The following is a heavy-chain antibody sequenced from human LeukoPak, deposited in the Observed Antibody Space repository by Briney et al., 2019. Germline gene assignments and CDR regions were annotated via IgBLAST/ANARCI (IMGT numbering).Heavy chain of an antibody. CDR2: IYTSGST. Sequence: SETLSLTCTVSGGSISSGSYYWSWVRQPAGKGLEWIGRIYTSGSTNYNPSLKSRVTISVDTSKNQFSLKLSSVTAADTAVYYCARVSSGPYYYYYMDVWGKGTTVTVSS. J-gene: IGHJ6*03. V-gene: IGHV4-61*02. CDR1: GGSISSGSYY. D-gene: IGHD3-22*01. CDR3: ARVSSGPYYYYYMDV.